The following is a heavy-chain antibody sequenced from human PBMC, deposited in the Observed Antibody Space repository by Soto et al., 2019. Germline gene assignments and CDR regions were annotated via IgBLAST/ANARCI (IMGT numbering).Heavy chain of an antibody. Sequence: GESLTISCKGSGYSFTSYWIGWVSQMPGKGLEWMGIIYPGDSDTRYSPSFQGQVTISADKSISTAYLQWSSLKASDTAMYYCARVVGATLYYYYGMDVWGQGTTVTVSS. V-gene: IGHV5-51*01. CDR3: ARVVGATLYYYYGMDV. J-gene: IGHJ6*02. CDR1: GYSFTSYW. D-gene: IGHD1-26*01. CDR2: IYPGDSDT.